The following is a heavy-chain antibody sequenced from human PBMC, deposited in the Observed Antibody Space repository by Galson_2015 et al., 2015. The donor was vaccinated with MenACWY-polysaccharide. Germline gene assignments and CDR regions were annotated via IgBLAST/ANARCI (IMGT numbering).Heavy chain of an antibody. D-gene: IGHD5-18*01. CDR3: AKVGYSYGYQVDWYYYMDV. CDR2: ISWNSGSI. J-gene: IGHJ6*03. V-gene: IGHV3-9*01. CDR1: GFTFDDYA. Sequence: SLRLSCAASGFTFDDYAMHWVRQAPGKGLEWVSGISWNSGSIGYADSVKGRFTISRDNAKNSLYLQMNSLRAEDTALYYCAKVGYSYGYQVDWYYYMDVWGKGTTVTVSS.